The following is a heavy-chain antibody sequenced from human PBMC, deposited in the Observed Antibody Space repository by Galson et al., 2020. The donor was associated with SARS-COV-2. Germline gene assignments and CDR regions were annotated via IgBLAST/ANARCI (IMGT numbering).Heavy chain of an antibody. V-gene: IGHV3-48*03. CDR3: ATYSTAWYYAFDY. D-gene: IGHD6-13*01. CDR2: ISSSGSII. CDR1: GFIFSSYE. J-gene: IGHJ4*02. Sequence: TGGSLRLSCAASGFIFSSYEMNWVRQAPGKGLEWISYISSSGSIINYADSVKGRFTISRDNAKNSLYLQMNSLRAEDTAVYYCATYSTAWYYAFDYWGQGT.